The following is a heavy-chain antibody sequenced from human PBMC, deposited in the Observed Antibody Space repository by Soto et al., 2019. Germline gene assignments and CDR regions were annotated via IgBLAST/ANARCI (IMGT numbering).Heavy chain of an antibody. CDR1: GFTFNNYW. CDR2: IQSDGSST. J-gene: IGHJ4*02. CDR3: ARGDNPDY. D-gene: IGHD1-20*01. V-gene: IGHV3-74*01. Sequence: EVQLVESGGGLVQPGGSLRLSCAASGFTFNNYWMHWVRQAPGKGLLWVSRIQSDGSSTDYADSVKGRFTISRDNAKNTLYLQMNSLRAEDTAVYYCARGDNPDYWGQGTLVTVSS.